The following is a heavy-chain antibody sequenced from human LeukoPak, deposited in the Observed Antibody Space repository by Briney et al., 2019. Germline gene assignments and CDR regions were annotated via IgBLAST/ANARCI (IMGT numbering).Heavy chain of an antibody. J-gene: IGHJ4*02. CDR2: ISASGGST. CDR3: ARRYTSGCDY. D-gene: IGHD6-19*01. CDR1: GSTFSSYA. V-gene: IGHV3-23*01. Sequence: PGRSLRLSCAASGSTFSSYAMSWVRQAPGKGLEWVSTISASGGSTYCADSVKGRFTISRDNSKNTLYLQMNSLRAEDTAVYYCARRYTSGCDYWGQGTLVTVSS.